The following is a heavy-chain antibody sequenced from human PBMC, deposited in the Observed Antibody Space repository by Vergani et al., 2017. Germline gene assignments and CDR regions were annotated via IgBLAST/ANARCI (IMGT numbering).Heavy chain of an antibody. CDR1: GGSINSHNYY. D-gene: IGHD2-15*01. J-gene: IGHJ4*02. CDR3: ARGSCLGGSCYKPLFDD. V-gene: IGHV4-61*02. CDR2: IHTSGST. Sequence: HVQLQESGPGLVKPSQTLSLTCTVSGGSINSHNYYWSWIRQPAGKGLEWIGRIHTSGSTNYNPSLKSRVTMSEDTSKNQFFLNLTSVTAADTAVYFCARGSCLGGSCYKPLFDDWGQGILVTDSS.